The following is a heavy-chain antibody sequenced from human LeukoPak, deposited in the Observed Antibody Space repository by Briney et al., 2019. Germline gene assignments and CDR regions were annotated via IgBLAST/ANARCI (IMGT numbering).Heavy chain of an antibody. CDR2: ISGSGGST. J-gene: IGHJ4*02. CDR1: GFTFTNYA. V-gene: IGHV3-23*01. D-gene: IGHD3-22*01. Sequence: PGGSLRLSCAASGFTFTNYAMSWVRQVSGKGLEWVSVISGSGGSTYYADSVKGRFIISRDNSKNTLYLQMNSLRAEDTAVYYCAKRYYDSSGVMDFDYWGQGTLVTVSS. CDR3: AKRYYDSSGVMDFDY.